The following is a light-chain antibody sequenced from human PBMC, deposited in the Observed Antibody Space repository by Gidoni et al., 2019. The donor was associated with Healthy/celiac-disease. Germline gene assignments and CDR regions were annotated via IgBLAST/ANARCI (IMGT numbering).Light chain of an antibody. J-gene: IGKJ2*01. CDR1: QSISSY. CDR2: DAS. CDR3: QQSNNWPRT. Sequence: EIVFTQSPATLSFSPGERATLPCRASQSISSYLAWYQQKPGQAPKLLIYDASNMATGIPARFSGSGSGTDFTLTISSLEPEDFAVYYCQQSNNWPRTFGQGTKLEIK. V-gene: IGKV3-11*01.